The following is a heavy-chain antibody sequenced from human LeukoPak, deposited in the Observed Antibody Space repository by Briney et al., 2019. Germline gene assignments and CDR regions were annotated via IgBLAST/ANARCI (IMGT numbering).Heavy chain of an antibody. J-gene: IGHJ4*01. CDR2: INHSGST. Sequence: SETLSLTCAVYGGSFSGYYWSWIRQPPGKGLEWIGEINHSGSTNYNPSLKSRVTISVDTSKNQFSLKRSSVTAADTAVYYWARFIGSSGYYDYWGHGTLVTVPS. D-gene: IGHD3-22*01. CDR1: GGSFSGYY. V-gene: IGHV4-34*01. CDR3: ARFIGSSGYYDY.